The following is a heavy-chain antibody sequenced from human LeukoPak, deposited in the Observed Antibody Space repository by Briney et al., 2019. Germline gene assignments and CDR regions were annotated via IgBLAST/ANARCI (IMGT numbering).Heavy chain of an antibody. CDR2: IHRDADVT. V-gene: IGHV1-2*02. Sequence: ASVKVSYKASGYTFTGYYMHWVRQAPGHGLEWMGWIHRDADVTNYAQQFQCRVTMTRDTSISTAYMKLTGLILNDTAVDYCARVDPRVNYNTELGPWGPGTLVTVSS. CDR1: GYTFTGYY. J-gene: IGHJ5*02. D-gene: IGHD1-7*01. CDR3: ARVDPRVNYNTELGP.